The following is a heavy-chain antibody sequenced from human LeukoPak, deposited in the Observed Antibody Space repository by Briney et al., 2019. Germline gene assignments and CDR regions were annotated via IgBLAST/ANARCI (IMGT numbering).Heavy chain of an antibody. CDR1: GDTFSNYA. D-gene: IGHD5-12*01. CDR3: ARVPRLRGGAFDI. CDR2: IIPIFGTA. J-gene: IGHJ3*02. V-gene: IGHV1-69*13. Sequence: SVKVSCKASGDTFSNYAISWVRQAPGQGLEWMGGIIPIFGTANYAQKFQGRVTITADESTSTAYMELSSLRSEDTAVYYCARVPRLRGGAFDIWGQGTMVTVSS.